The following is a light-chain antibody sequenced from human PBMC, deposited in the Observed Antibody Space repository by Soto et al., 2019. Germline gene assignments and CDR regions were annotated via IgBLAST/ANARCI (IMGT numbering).Light chain of an antibody. CDR1: QSVSTNY. J-gene: IGKJ1*01. CDR2: GAS. Sequence: EIVLTQSPGTLSLSPGERATLSCRASQSVSTNYLAWYQRKPGQAPRLLIYGASSRATGIPDRFSGSGSGTDLTLTINRLEPEDFAVYYCQQYGSSPPTFGQGTKVEIK. CDR3: QQYGSSPPT. V-gene: IGKV3-20*01.